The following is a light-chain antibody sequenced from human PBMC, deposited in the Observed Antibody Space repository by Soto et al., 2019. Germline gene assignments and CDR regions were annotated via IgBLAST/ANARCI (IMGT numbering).Light chain of an antibody. CDR3: ASWDDSLSGGV. V-gene: IGLV1-44*01. J-gene: IGLJ3*02. CDR2: TDY. Sequence: QPVLTQSPSASGTPGQRVIISCSGSNSNIGTYTVNWYQQLPGTAPKLLIYTDYQRPSGVPDRFSGSRSGTSASLAISGLQSEDEADYYCASWDDSLSGGVFGGGTKLTVL. CDR1: NSNIGTYT.